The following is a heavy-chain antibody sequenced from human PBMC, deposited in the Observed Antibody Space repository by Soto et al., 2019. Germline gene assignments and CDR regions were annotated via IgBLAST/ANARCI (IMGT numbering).Heavy chain of an antibody. CDR1: GFTFSSYW. V-gene: IGHV3-7*01. Sequence: GGSLRLSCAASGFTFSSYWMSWVRQAPGKGLEWVANIKQDGSEKYYVDSVKGRFTISRDNAKNSLYLQMNSLRAEDTAVYYCARVLGGLVYYGMDVWGEGTTVTVPS. CDR2: IKQDGSEK. J-gene: IGHJ6*04. D-gene: IGHD3-16*01. CDR3: ARVLGGLVYYGMDV.